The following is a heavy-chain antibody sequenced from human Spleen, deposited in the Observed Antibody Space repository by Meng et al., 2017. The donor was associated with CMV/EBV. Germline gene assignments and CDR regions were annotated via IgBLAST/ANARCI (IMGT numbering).Heavy chain of an antibody. CDR1: GYTFTSYD. V-gene: IGHV1-8*02. D-gene: IGHD3-10*01. Sequence: ASVKVSCKPSGYTFTSYDINWVRQATGQGLEWMGWMNPNTGNTAYAQKFQGRLTLTRDTSIGTAYMELSSLRSEDTAVYYCARQRGSGSYLPPYYYYGMDVWGQGTTVTVSS. CDR3: ARQRGSGSYLPPYYYYGMDV. CDR2: MNPNTGNT. J-gene: IGHJ6*02.